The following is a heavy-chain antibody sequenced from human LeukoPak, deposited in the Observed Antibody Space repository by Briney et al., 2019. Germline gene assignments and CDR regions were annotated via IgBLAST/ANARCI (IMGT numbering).Heavy chain of an antibody. CDR3: VKDFRGTL. V-gene: IGHV3-64D*06. Sequence: GGSLRLSCSASGFTFSSYAMHWVRQAPGEGLEYVSVISSNGGSTYYADSVKGRFTISRDNSKNTLYLQMSSLRREDTALYYCVKDFRGTLWGQGTMVTVSS. CDR2: ISSNGGST. D-gene: IGHD3-16*01. CDR1: GFTFSSYA. J-gene: IGHJ3*01.